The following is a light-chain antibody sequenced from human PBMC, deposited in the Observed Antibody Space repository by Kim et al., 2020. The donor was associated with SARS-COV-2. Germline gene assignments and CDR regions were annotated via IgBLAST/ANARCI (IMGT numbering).Light chain of an antibody. CDR3: AAWDSSLSAWV. CDR1: SNNVGNEG. J-gene: IGLJ3*02. CDR2: RNN. V-gene: IGLV10-54*01. Sequence: QAGLTQPPSVSKGLRQTATLTCTGNSNNVGNEGAAWLQQHQGHPPKLLSYRNNNRPSGISERLSASRSGSTASLTITGLQPEDEADYYCAAWDSSLSAWVFGGGTKVTVL.